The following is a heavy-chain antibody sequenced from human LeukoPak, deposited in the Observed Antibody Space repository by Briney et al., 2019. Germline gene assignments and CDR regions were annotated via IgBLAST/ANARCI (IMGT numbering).Heavy chain of an antibody. CDR1: GGSISSGGYY. D-gene: IGHD6-19*01. CDR3: ARERMAVGYFDY. V-gene: IGHV4-31*03. CDR2: IYYSGST. J-gene: IGHJ4*02. Sequence: PSETLSLTCTVSGGSISSGGYYWSWIRQHPGKGLEWIGYIYYSGSTYYNPSLKSRVTISVDTSKNQFSLKLSSVTAADTAVYYCARERMAVGYFDYWGQGTLVTVSS.